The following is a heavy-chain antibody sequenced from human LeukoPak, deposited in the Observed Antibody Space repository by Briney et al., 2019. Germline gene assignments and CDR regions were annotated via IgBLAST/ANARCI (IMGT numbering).Heavy chain of an antibody. J-gene: IGHJ4*01. Sequence: GGSLRLSCAASGFTFSSHAMHWVRQAPGKGLEYVSAVSSNGGSTYYANSVKGRFTISRDNSKDTLYLQMGSLRAEDMAVYYCERSGAGWYDYWGHGTLVTVCS. CDR2: VSSNGGST. CDR1: GFTFSSHA. CDR3: ERSGAGWYDY. V-gene: IGHV3-64*01. D-gene: IGHD6-19*01.